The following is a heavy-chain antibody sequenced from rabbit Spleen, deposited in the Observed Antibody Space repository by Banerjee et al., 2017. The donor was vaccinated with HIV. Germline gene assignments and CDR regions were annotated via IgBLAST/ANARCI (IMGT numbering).Heavy chain of an antibody. Sequence: QEQLVESGGGLVQPEEALTLSCTASGFSFSSSYYMCWVRQAPGKGLEWIGCIYGGHSAFTYYASWAKGRLTISKTSSTTVTLQMTSLTVADTATYLCARRPAMTLVVNLWGPGTLVTVS. CDR2: IYGGHSAFT. D-gene: IGHD2-1*01. J-gene: IGHJ4*01. CDR3: ARRPAMTLVVNL. CDR1: GFSFSSSYY. V-gene: IGHV1S45*01.